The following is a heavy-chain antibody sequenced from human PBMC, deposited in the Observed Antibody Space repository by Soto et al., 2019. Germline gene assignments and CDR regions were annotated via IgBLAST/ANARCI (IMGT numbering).Heavy chain of an antibody. Sequence: PGGSLRLSCAASGFTFSSYAMNWVRQAPGKGLEWVSYISTGDSPIYYADSVKGRFTISRDNAKNSLYLQMNSLRAEDTAVYYCAKELKELGDYDCWSGYYTGYGYFDYWGQGTLVTVSS. V-gene: IGHV3-48*01. D-gene: IGHD3-3*01. CDR2: ISTGDSPI. CDR3: AKELKELGDYDCWSGYYTGYGYFDY. CDR1: GFTFSSYA. J-gene: IGHJ4*02.